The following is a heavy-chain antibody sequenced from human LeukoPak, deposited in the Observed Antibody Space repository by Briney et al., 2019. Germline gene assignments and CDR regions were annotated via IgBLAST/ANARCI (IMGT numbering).Heavy chain of an antibody. J-gene: IGHJ5*01. CDR2: IYTSGSP. V-gene: IGHV4-4*07. D-gene: IGHD1-26*01. Sequence: SQTQSLTCHVSSGSISSYYWRWVRQPAGKGLEWVGRIYTSGSPNYNPSLKSRVTMSVDTSKNQFSLKLSSVTAADTAVYYCARDDVGATQPLRFGSWGQGTLVTVSS. CDR1: SGSISSYY. CDR3: ARDDVGATQPLRFGS.